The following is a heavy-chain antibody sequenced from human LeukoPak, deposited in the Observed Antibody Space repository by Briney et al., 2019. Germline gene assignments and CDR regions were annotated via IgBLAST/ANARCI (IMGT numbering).Heavy chain of an antibody. V-gene: IGHV6-1*01. CDR3: ARSHPRRIAAAGSDWFDP. CDR1: GDSVSSNNGA. Sequence: SQTLSLTCAISGDSVSSNNGAWNWIRQSPSRGLEWLGRTYYRSKWYDDYAGSVKGRITISPDTSKNQFSLKLSSVTAADTAVYYCARSHPRRIAAAGSDWFDPWGQGTLVTVSS. D-gene: IGHD6-13*01. CDR2: TYYRSKWYD. J-gene: IGHJ5*02.